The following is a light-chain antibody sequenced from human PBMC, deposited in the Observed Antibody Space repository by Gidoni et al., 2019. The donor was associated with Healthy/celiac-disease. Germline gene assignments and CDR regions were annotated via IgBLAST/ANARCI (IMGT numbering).Light chain of an antibody. J-gene: IGKJ3*01. CDR1: QDISNY. V-gene: IGKV1-33*01. Sequence: DIQMTQSPSPLSASVGDRITITCQATQDISNYLNWYQQKPGEAPKLLIYDASKLETGVPSRFSGGGSGTDFTFTISSLQPEDIATYYCQQYDNLPSFTFGPGTKVDIK. CDR3: QQYDNLPSFT. CDR2: DAS.